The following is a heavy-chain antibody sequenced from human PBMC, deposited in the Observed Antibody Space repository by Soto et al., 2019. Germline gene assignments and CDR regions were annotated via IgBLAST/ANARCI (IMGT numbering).Heavy chain of an antibody. D-gene: IGHD6-6*01. Sequence: VVFLILCCAASGFTFGSYSMSWVCQAPGKGLEWVSAISGRGGSTYYADSVKGRFTISRDNSKNTLYLQMNSLRAEDTAVYYCAKGEVGIPYSSSSYWGQGTLVNVSS. V-gene: IGHV3-23*01. CDR2: ISGRGGST. J-gene: IGHJ4*02. CDR3: AKGEVGIPYSSSSY. CDR1: GFTFGSYS.